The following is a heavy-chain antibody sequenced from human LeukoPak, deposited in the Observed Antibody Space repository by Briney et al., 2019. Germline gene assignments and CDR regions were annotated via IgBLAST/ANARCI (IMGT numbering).Heavy chain of an antibody. CDR3: ARGMTTYYGFWSGLNYYYYGMDV. CDR2: MNPNSGNT. CDR1: GYTFTSYD. J-gene: IGHJ6*02. V-gene: IGHV1-8*01. D-gene: IGHD3-3*01. Sequence: VASVKVSCKASGYTFTSYDINWVRQATGQGLEWMGWMNPNSGNTGYAQKFQGRVTMTRNTSISTAYMELSSLRSEDTAVYYCARGMTTYYGFWSGLNYYYYGMDVWGQGTTVTVSS.